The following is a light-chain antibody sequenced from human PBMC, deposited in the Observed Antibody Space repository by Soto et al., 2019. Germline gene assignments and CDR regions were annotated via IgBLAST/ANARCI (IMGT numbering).Light chain of an antibody. Sequence: QSVLTQPASVSGSPGQSITISCTGTSSDVGSYNYVSWYQQHPGKAPKVMIYDVSNRPSGVSNRFSGSKSGNTASLTISGLQAEDEAEYYCSSYTTSSTVVFGGGTKLTVL. CDR1: SSDVGSYNY. J-gene: IGLJ2*01. CDR2: DVS. V-gene: IGLV2-14*01. CDR3: SSYTTSSTVV.